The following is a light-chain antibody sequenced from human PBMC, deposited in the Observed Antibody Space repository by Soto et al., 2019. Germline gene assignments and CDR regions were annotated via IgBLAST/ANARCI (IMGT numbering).Light chain of an antibody. CDR2: GNS. CDR1: SSNIGAGYY. Sequence: QSVLTQPPSVSGAPGQRVTISCTGSSSNIGAGYYVHWYQQLPGTAPKLLIYGNSNRPSGVPDRFSGSKSGTSASLAITGLQAEDEADYYCQYYDSSLSVVFGGGTKVTVL. CDR3: QYYDSSLSVV. J-gene: IGLJ2*01. V-gene: IGLV1-40*01.